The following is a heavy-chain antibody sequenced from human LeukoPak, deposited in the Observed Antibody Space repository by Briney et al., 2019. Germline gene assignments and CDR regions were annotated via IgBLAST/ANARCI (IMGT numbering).Heavy chain of an antibody. J-gene: IGHJ4*02. D-gene: IGHD3-10*01. CDR3: ASLRRFGELSY. V-gene: IGHV4-59*01. Sequence: PSETLSLTCTVSGGSISSYYWSWIRQPPGKGLEWIGYIYYSGSTNYNPSLKSRVTISVDTSKNQFSLKLSSVTAADTAVYYCASLRRFGELSYWGQGTLVTVSS. CDR2: IYYSGST. CDR1: GGSISSYY.